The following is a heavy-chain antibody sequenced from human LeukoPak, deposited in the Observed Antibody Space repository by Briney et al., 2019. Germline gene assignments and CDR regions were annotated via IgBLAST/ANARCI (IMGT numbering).Heavy chain of an antibody. D-gene: IGHD4-17*01. J-gene: IGHJ4*02. Sequence: ASVTVSCKASGYTFTGYYMHWVRQAPGQGREGMGWINPNSGGTNYAQRFQGRVTMTRDTSISTAYMELSRLRSDDTAVYYCARVIYGDYIYFDYWGQGTLVTVSS. CDR2: INPNSGGT. CDR3: ARVIYGDYIYFDY. V-gene: IGHV1-2*02. CDR1: GYTFTGYY.